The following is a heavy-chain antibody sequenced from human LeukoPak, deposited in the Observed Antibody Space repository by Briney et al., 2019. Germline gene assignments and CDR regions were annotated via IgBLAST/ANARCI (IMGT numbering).Heavy chain of an antibody. V-gene: IGHV4-59*01. D-gene: IGHD3-9*01. CDR2: IYYTGTT. CDR1: GGSISIYY. J-gene: IGHJ4*02. Sequence: SETLSLTCSVSGGSISIYYWTWIRQIPGKGLEWIGYIYYTGTTNYNPLFESRATISVDTSKNQFSLKLASVTAADTAVYFCARGEDFERYYLAYWGQGTLVTVSS. CDR3: ARGEDFERYYLAY.